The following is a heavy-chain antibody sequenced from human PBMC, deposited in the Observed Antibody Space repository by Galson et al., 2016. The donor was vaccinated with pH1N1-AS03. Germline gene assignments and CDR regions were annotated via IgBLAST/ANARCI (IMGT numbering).Heavy chain of an antibody. D-gene: IGHD3-3*01. CDR2: ISAYYGDT. CDR3: VRESEISGVVFFNY. J-gene: IGHJ4*02. CDR1: GYTFTTYG. V-gene: IGHV1-18*01. Sequence: SVKVSCKALGYTFTTYGISWVRQAPGQGLEWMGWISAYYGDTHFAHKFQERVTLTRDTSTATAYMELRSLRSDDTAVYYCVRESEISGVVFFNYWGQGTLVTVSS.